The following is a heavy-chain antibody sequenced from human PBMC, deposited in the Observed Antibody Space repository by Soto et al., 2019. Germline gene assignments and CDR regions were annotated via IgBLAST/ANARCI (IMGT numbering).Heavy chain of an antibody. V-gene: IGHV1-69*13. J-gene: IGHJ6*02. CDR2: IIPIFGTA. CDR3: ARDHYCSGGSCYSGGTYYYGMDV. Sequence: GASVKVSCKASGGTFSSYAISWVRQAPGQGLEWMRGIIPIFGTANYAQKFQGRVTITADESTSTAYMELSSLRSEDTAVYYCARDHYCSGGSCYSGGTYYYGMDVWGQGTTVTVSS. D-gene: IGHD2-15*01. CDR1: GGTFSSYA.